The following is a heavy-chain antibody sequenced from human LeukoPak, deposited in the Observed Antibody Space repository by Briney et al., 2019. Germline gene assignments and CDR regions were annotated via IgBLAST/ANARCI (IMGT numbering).Heavy chain of an antibody. CDR1: GFTFSSYS. CDR3: ASPFGTSPLFDP. D-gene: IGHD1-1*01. V-gene: IGHV3-21*01. Sequence: GGSLRLSCAASGFTFSSYSMNWVRQAPGKGLEWVSPISSSSSYIYYADSVKGRFTISRDNAKNSLYLQMNSLRAEDTAVYYCASPFGTSPLFDPWGQGTLVTVSS. J-gene: IGHJ5*02. CDR2: ISSSSSYI.